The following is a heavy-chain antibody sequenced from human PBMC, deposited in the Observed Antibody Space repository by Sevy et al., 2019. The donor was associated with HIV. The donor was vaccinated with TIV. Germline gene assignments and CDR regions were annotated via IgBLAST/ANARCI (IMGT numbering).Heavy chain of an antibody. V-gene: IGHV3-11*06. J-gene: IGHJ4*02. D-gene: IGHD2-8*02. CDR1: GFTFSDYY. CDR3: ARGDCTGGVCYAPYFDY. Sequence: GGSLRLSCAASGFTFSDYYMSWIRQAPGKGLEWVSYISSSSSYTNYADSVKGRFTISRDNAKNSLYLQMNSLRAEDTAVYYCARGDCTGGVCYAPYFDYWGQGTLVTVSS. CDR2: ISSSSSYT.